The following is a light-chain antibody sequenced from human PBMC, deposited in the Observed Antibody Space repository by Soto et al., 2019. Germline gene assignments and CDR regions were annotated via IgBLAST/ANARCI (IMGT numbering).Light chain of an antibody. CDR1: QTISNW. CDR2: DAS. J-gene: IGKJ1*01. V-gene: IGKV1-5*01. Sequence: DVQMTQSPSALSASEGDKVTITCRASQTISNWLAWYQQKPGKAPKLLIYDASTLESGVPSRFSGGGSGTEFTLTISSVQPDDIATYSCQQYNSYSWTFGQGAKVDIK. CDR3: QQYNSYSWT.